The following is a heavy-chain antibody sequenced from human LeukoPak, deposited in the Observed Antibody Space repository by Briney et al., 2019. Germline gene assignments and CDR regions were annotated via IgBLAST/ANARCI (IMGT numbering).Heavy chain of an antibody. CDR3: ARGGMRRPYDC. J-gene: IGHJ4*02. Sequence: GGSLRLSCAVSGFTVSSNYMSWVRQAPGKGLEWVSVIYDTGNTYYADSVKGRFTISRDTSKNTVYLQMNSLRAGDTAVYYCARGGMRRPYDCWGQGALVTVSS. D-gene: IGHD1-14*01. CDR2: IYDTGNT. CDR1: GFTVSSNY. V-gene: IGHV3-53*01.